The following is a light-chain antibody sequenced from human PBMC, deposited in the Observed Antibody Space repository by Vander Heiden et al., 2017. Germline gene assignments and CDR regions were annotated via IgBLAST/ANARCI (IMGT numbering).Light chain of an antibody. CDR3: QQSYTPQYT. CDR1: QSIDRF. CDR2: AVS. J-gene: IGKJ2*01. Sequence: DIQMTQSLSPPSASLGDRVTITSRASQSIDRFLNGYQQEPGKARTLLIHAVSNLQSGVPSRFSGSGSGTDFTLTNSSLQPEDCATYYCQQSYTPQYTFGPGTQQEIK. V-gene: IGKV1-39*01.